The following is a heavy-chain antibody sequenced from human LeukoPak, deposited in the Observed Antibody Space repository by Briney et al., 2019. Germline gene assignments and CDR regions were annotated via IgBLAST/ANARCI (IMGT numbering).Heavy chain of an antibody. CDR3: ARRKTSFYDSSGYEDYFDY. CDR2: IYPGDSDT. CDR1: GYSFTSYW. Sequence: GESLKISCKASGYSFTSYWIGWVRQMPAKGLEWMGIIYPGDSDTRYSPSFQGQVTISADKSISTAYLQWSSLKASDTAMYYCARRKTSFYDSSGYEDYFDYWGQGTLVTVSS. V-gene: IGHV5-51*01. J-gene: IGHJ4*02. D-gene: IGHD3-22*01.